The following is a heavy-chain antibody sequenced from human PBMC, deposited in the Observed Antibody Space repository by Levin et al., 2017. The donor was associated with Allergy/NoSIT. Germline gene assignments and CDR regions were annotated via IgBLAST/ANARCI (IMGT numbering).Heavy chain of an antibody. CDR2: IFPIFGPA. CDR1: GVTSSNYA. J-gene: IGHJ4*02. V-gene: IGHV1-69*13. Sequence: SVKVSCKASGVTSSNYAITWVRQAPGQGLEWMGGIFPIFGPASYTQKFQGRVTILADESTSTSYMELNNLGFEDTAVYYCARDGVGAANFDHWGQGTLVTVSS. CDR3: ARDGVGAANFDH. D-gene: IGHD1-26*01.